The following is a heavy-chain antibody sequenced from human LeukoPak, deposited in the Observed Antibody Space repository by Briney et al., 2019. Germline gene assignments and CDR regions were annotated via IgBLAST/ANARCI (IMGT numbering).Heavy chain of an antibody. J-gene: IGHJ4*02. D-gene: IGHD6-19*01. CDR2: INPSGGST. CDR3: AGVEAVAGPPGGY. CDR1: GYTFTSYY. V-gene: IGHV1-46*01. Sequence: ASVKVSCKESGYTFTSYYMHWVRQAPGQGLECMGIINPSGGSTSYAQKFQGRVTMTRDMSTSTVYMEMSRLRSEDTAVYYCAGVEAVAGPPGGYWGQGTLVTVSS.